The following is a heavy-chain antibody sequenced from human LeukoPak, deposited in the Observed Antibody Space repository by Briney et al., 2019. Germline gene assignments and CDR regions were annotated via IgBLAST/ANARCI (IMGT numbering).Heavy chain of an antibody. J-gene: IGHJ4*02. CDR1: GYTFSSYY. D-gene: IGHD3-22*01. V-gene: IGHV1-46*01. CDR3: ARSDSSASLYYFEY. Sequence: ASVKVSCKASGYTFSSYYMHWVRQAPGQGFEWMGIISPSGGSTTYAQRFQGRVTMTRDTSTSTVFMELSSLRYEDRAVYYCARSDSSASLYYFEYWGQGTLVTVSS. CDR2: ISPSGGST.